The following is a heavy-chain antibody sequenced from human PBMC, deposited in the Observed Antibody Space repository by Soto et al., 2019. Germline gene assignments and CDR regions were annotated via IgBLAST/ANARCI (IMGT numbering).Heavy chain of an antibody. D-gene: IGHD6-19*01. Sequence: PSETLSLTCTVSGGSISSYYWSWIRQPPGKGLEWIGYIYYSGSTNYNPSLKSRVTISVDTSKNQFSLKLSSVTAADTAVYYCAREDSYGWSGESLDVWGQGTTVTSP. V-gene: IGHV4-59*01. CDR3: AREDSYGWSGESLDV. CDR1: GGSISSYY. CDR2: IYYSGST. J-gene: IGHJ6*02.